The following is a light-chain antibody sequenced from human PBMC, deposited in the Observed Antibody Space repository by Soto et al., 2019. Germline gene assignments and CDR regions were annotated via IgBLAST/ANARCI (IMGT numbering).Light chain of an antibody. CDR3: QHYVTSLTT. CDR2: GAS. J-gene: IGKJ1*01. V-gene: IGKV3-20*01. Sequence: EIVLTQSPGTLSLSPGERATLSCRASQSVTSNYLAWYQQKPGQAPRLLIFGASIRVTGIPDRFIGSGSGTDFTLTISRLEPEDFAVYYCQHYVTSLTTLGQGTKVDIK. CDR1: QSVTSNY.